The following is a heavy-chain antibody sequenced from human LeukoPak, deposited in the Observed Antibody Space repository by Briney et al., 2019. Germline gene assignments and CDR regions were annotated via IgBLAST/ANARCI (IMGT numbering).Heavy chain of an antibody. CDR3: AKDLRGYFDY. V-gene: IGHV3-30*18. J-gene: IGHJ4*02. Sequence: QPGRSLRLSCAASGFTFSSYGMHWVRQAPGKGLEWVAVISYDGSNKYYADSVKGRFTISRDNSKNTLYLQMNSLRAEDTAVYYCAKDLRGYFDYWGQGTLVTVSS. D-gene: IGHD3-10*01. CDR1: GFTFSSYG. CDR2: ISYDGSNK.